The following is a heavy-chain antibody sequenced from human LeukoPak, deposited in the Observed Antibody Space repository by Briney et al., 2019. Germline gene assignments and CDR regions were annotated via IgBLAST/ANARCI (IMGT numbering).Heavy chain of an antibody. J-gene: IGHJ3*01. V-gene: IGHV3-48*01. Sequence: GGSLRLSCAASGFTVSSNYMSWVRQAPGKGLEWISYISSSSSTIYYADSVKGRFTISRDNAKKSLYMQMNSLRAEDTAVYYCVRVGGAFDLWGQGTRVSVSS. CDR3: VRVGGAFDL. CDR1: GFTVSSNY. CDR2: ISSSSSTI. D-gene: IGHD3-16*01.